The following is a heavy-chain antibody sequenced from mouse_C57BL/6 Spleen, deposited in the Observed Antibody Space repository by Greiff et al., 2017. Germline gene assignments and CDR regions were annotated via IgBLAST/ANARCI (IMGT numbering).Heavy chain of an antibody. CDR1: GYTFTSYG. CDR3: ARKGLEGFAY. Sequence: VQLQQSGAELARPGASVKLSCKASGYTFTSYGISWVKQRTGQGLEWIGEIYPRSGNTYYNEKFKGKATLTADKSSSTAYMELRSLTSEDSADYFCARKGLEGFAYWGQGTLVTVSA. D-gene: IGHD2-10*02. CDR2: IYPRSGNT. J-gene: IGHJ3*01. V-gene: IGHV1-81*01.